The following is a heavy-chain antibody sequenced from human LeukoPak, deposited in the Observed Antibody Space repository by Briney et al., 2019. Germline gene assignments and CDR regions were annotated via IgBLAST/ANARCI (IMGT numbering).Heavy chain of an antibody. D-gene: IGHD3-9*01. CDR1: GFTFSSYA. CDR2: ISYDGSNK. CDR3: ARGNDILTGSLDAEYFQH. J-gene: IGHJ1*01. Sequence: GRSLRLSCAASGFTFSSYAMHWVRQAPGKGLEWVAVISYDGSNKYYADSVKGRFTISRDNSKNTLYLQMSSLRAEDTAVYYCARGNDILTGSLDAEYFQHWGQGTLVTVSS. V-gene: IGHV3-30-3*01.